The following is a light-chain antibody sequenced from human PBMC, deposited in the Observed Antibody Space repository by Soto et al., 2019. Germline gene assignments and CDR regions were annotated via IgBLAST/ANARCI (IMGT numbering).Light chain of an antibody. J-gene: IGKJ1*01. V-gene: IGKV3-20*01. CDR2: GAS. CDR1: HSVAYSH. Sequence: ENVFTQSPGTLSFSPVDTATLSCRASHSVAYSHLAWYQQKPGQAPRLLISGASSRAIGIPDRFSGSGSGTDFTLTISRLDPEDSAVYYCQQYGSSPLTFGQGTKVDIK. CDR3: QQYGSSPLT.